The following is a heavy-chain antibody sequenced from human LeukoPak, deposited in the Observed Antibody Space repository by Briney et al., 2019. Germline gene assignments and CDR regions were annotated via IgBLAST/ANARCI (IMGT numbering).Heavy chain of an antibody. CDR2: IGAGDTGT. CDR3: AKEAYRVGRPLFDY. V-gene: IGHV3-23*01. Sequence: GGSLRLSCAASGVTFSSYAMSWVRQTPEKGLEWVSGIGAGDTGTYYADSVKGRFTMSRDISKNTLYLEVNSLRVEDTAVYYCAKEAYRVGRPLFDYWGQGTLVTVSS. D-gene: IGHD1-26*01. J-gene: IGHJ4*02. CDR1: GVTFSSYA.